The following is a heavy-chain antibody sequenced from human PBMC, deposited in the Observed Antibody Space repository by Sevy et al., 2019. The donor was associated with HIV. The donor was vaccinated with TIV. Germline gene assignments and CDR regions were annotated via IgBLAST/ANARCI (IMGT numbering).Heavy chain of an antibody. CDR2: VYYTGGT. CDR3: ARRNDFAI. CDR1: GGSINSDH. V-gene: IGHV4-59*08. J-gene: IGHJ3*02. Sequence: SETLSLTCTVSGGSINSDHWNWVRQPPGKGLEWIGYVYYTGGTNYNPSLKNRVTISVDRTKNQFSLKLTSVTAADTAVCHCARRNDFAIWGQGTEVTVSS.